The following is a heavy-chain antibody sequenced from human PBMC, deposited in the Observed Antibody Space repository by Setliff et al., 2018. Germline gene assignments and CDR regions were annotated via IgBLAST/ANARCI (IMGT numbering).Heavy chain of an antibody. V-gene: IGHV4-4*02. J-gene: IGHJ4*02. Sequence: PSETLSLTCAVSGSSITSSNWWSWVRQPPGKGLEWIGQIFHSGSTHYNPSLKSRLTISIDTSKNQFSLNLRSVTAADTAVYYCARGRNIEARLLDSWGQGNLVTVSS. D-gene: IGHD6-6*01. CDR1: GSSITSSNW. CDR2: IFHSGST. CDR3: ARGRNIEARLLDS.